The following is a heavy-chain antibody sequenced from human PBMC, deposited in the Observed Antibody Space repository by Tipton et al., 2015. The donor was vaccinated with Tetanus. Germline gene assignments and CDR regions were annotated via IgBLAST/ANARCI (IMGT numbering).Heavy chain of an antibody. CDR1: GYTFTGYY. CDR2: IDPNSGGT. D-gene: IGHD3-22*01. Sequence: QLVQSGAEVKKPGASVKVSCKASGYTFTGYYIYWVRQAPGQGLERMGWIDPNSGGTVYAQKLQGRVTMTRDTSISTAYMGLRSLRSDDTAVYYCARDRGDYIYYGMDVWGPGTTVTVS. J-gene: IGHJ6*02. V-gene: IGHV1-2*02. CDR3: ARDRGDYIYYGMDV.